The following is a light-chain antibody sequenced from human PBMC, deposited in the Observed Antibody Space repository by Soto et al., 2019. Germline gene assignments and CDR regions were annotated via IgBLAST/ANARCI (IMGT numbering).Light chain of an antibody. V-gene: IGKV1-39*01. CDR3: QQCHATPLT. J-gene: IGKJ5*01. CDR2: GAT. CDR1: QAIGNY. Sequence: DIQMTQSPSSLSASVGDRVTITCRASQAIGNYVNWYQQKPGKAPNLLIFGATTLQSGVRSRFSGSGYGTNFTLIISVLQPEDFAIYYCQQCHATPLTCGQGTRL.